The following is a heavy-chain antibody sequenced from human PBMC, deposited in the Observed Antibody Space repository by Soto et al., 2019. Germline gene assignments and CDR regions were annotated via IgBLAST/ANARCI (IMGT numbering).Heavy chain of an antibody. CDR2: IIPIFGTA. Sequence: ASVKVSCKASGGTFSSYAISWVRQAPGQGLEWMGGIIPIFGTANYAQKFQGRGTITEDESTSTAYMELSSLRSEDTAVYYCARVGESIAAASEKGYYFDYWGQGTLVTVSS. J-gene: IGHJ4*02. CDR1: GGTFSSYA. D-gene: IGHD6-13*01. CDR3: ARVGESIAAASEKGYYFDY. V-gene: IGHV1-69*13.